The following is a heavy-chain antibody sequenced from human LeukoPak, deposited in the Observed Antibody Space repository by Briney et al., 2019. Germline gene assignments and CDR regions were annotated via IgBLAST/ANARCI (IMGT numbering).Heavy chain of an antibody. Sequence: ASVKVSCKVSGYTLTELSMHWVRQAPGKGLEWMGGFDPEDGETIYAQKFQGRVTMTEDTSTSTAYMELSSLRSEDTAVYYCARAYYDYVWGSYPPGIWFDPWGQGTLVTVSS. CDR1: GYTLTELS. J-gene: IGHJ5*02. V-gene: IGHV1-24*01. D-gene: IGHD3-16*02. CDR3: ARAYYDYVWGSYPPGIWFDP. CDR2: FDPEDGET.